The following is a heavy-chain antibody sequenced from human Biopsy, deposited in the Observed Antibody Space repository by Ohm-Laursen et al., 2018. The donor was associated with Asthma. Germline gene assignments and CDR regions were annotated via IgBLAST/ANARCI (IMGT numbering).Heavy chain of an antibody. V-gene: IGHV3-11*01. Sequence: SLRLSCSASGFTFSNYALSWVRKAQGKGQEWVSYISSSGGTIYYADSVKGRLTISRANAQISLFLQMASLGAEDTALYYCASECALSTCPLDYWGQGALVTVSS. CDR3: ASECALSTCPLDY. D-gene: IGHD2/OR15-2a*01. CDR2: ISSSGGTI. CDR1: GFTFSNYA. J-gene: IGHJ4*02.